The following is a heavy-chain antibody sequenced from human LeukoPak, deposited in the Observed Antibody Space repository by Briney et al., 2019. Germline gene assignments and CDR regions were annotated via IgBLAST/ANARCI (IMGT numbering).Heavy chain of an antibody. V-gene: IGHV3-53*01. CDR2: IYGGGST. D-gene: IGHD2-8*01. Sequence: GGSLRLSCAASGFTFSSNYTSWVRQAPGKGLDWVSVIYGGGSTYYADSVKGRFTISRDNSKNTVYLQMNSLRAEGTALYYCAREAPGEGEWYFDYWGQGTLVTVSS. CDR1: GFTFSSNY. CDR3: AREAPGEGEWYFDY. J-gene: IGHJ4*02.